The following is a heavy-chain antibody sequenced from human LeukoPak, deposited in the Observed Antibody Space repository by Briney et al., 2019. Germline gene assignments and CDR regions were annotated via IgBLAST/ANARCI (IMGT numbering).Heavy chain of an antibody. Sequence: GGSLRLSCAASGFTVSSNYMSWVRQAPGKGLEWVSVIYSGGSTYYADSVKGRFTISRDNSKNTLYLQMNSLRAEDTAVYYCARDLSRPDDYAFDIWGQGTMVTVSS. CDR2: IYSGGST. D-gene: IGHD3-16*01. J-gene: IGHJ3*02. CDR1: GFTVSSNY. CDR3: ARDLSRPDDYAFDI. V-gene: IGHV3-53*01.